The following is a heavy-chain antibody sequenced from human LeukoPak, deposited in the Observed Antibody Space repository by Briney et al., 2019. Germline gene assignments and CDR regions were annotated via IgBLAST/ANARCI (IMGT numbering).Heavy chain of an antibody. Sequence: PSETLSLTCTVSGGSISSYYWSWIRQPPGKGLEWIRYIYYSGSTNYNPSLKSRVTISVDTSKNQFSLKLSSVTAADTAVYYCARWSASAVTHDYWGQGTLVTVSS. CDR1: GGSISSYY. V-gene: IGHV4-59*01. CDR2: IYYSGST. J-gene: IGHJ4*02. D-gene: IGHD4-11*01. CDR3: ARWSASAVTHDY.